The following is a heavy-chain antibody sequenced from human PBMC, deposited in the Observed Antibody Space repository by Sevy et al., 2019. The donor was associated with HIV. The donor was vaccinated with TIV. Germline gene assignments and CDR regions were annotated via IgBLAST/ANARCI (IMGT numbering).Heavy chain of an antibody. V-gene: IGHV3-49*04. CDR3: TRTPLVLRGYYFDY. D-gene: IGHD3-3*01. Sequence: GGSLRLSCTASGFTFGDYAMSWVRQAPGKGLEWVGFIRSKAYGGTTEYAASVKGRFTISRDDSKSMAYLQMNSLKTEDTAVYYCTRTPLVLRGYYFDYWGQGTLVTVSS. CDR1: GFTFGDYA. CDR2: IRSKAYGGTT. J-gene: IGHJ4*02.